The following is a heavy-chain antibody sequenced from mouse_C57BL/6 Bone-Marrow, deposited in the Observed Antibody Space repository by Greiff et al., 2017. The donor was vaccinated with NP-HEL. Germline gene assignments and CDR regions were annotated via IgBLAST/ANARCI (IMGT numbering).Heavy chain of an antibody. V-gene: IGHV5-17*01. CDR3: ATVIHYYGSSFDY. CDR2: ISSGSGTI. Sequence: EVQLMESGGGLVKPGGSLKLSCAASGFTFSDYGMHWVRQAPEKGLEWVAYISSGSGTIYYAATVKGRFTITRDNAKNTLFLQMTSLRSEDTAMYYCATVIHYYGSSFDYGGRGTTLTVSS. J-gene: IGHJ2*01. CDR1: GFTFSDYG. D-gene: IGHD1-1*01.